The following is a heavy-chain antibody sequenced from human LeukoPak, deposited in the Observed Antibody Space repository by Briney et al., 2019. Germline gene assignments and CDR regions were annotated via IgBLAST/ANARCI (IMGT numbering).Heavy chain of an antibody. V-gene: IGHV2-26*02. CDR1: GFSLSNVRMG. CDR3: ARMKPQWLVRFYFDY. J-gene: IGHJ4*02. Sequence: SGPVLVKPTETLTLTCTVSGFSLSNVRMGVSWIRQPPGKALEWLAHIFSNDEKSYSTSLKSRLTISRDTSKSQVVLTMTNMDPVDTATYYCARMKPQWLVRFYFDYWGQGTLVTVSS. D-gene: IGHD6-19*01. CDR2: IFSNDEK.